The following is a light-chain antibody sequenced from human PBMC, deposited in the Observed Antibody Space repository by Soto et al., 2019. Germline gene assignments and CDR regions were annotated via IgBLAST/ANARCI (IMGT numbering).Light chain of an antibody. CDR3: QQYNIWPPLT. CDR2: AAS. CDR1: QTIRSD. Sequence: EIVMTQSPATLSASPGERATLSCRASQTIRSDLAWYQQKPGQAPKLLIYAASTRATGVPARFSGSGSGTEFSLTISSLQSEDFAVYYCQQYNIWPPLTFGGGTKVEIK. V-gene: IGKV3-15*01. J-gene: IGKJ4*01.